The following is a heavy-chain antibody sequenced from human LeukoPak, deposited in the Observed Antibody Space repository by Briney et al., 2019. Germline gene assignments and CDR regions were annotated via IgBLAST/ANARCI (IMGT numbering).Heavy chain of an antibody. V-gene: IGHV1-69*13. CDR2: IIPIFGTA. Sequence: SVKVSCKASGGTSSSYAISWVRQAPGQGLEWMGGIIPIFGTANYAQKFQGRVTITADESTSTAYMELSSLRSEDTAVYYCAREAKRAHDAFDIWGQGTMVTVSS. CDR1: GGTSSSYA. J-gene: IGHJ3*02. CDR3: AREAKRAHDAFDI. D-gene: IGHD6-25*01.